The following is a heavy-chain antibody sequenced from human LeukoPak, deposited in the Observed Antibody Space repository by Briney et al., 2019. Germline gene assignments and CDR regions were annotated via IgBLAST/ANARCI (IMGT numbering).Heavy chain of an antibody. CDR2: ISGSGDRT. V-gene: IGHV3-23*01. J-gene: IGHJ1*01. CDR3: ARAPSEIGGYYPEYFRH. D-gene: IGHD3-22*01. CDR1: GFTFSSYA. Sequence: GGSLRLSCVASGFTFSSYAMTWVRQAPGKGLGWVSGISGSGDRTYYADSVKGRFTISRDNAKNTVSLQMNSLRAEDTGVYYCARAPSEIGGYYPEYFRHWGQGTLVIVSS.